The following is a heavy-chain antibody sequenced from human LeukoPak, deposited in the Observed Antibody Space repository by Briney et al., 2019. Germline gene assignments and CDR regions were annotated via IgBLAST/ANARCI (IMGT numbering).Heavy chain of an antibody. V-gene: IGHV1-69*13. J-gene: IGHJ4*02. Sequence: SVKVSCKASGGTYSSYAISWVRQAPGQGLEWMGGIIPIFGTANYAQKFQGRVTITADESTSTANMELSSLRSEDTAVYYCARESSGYLHFVYWGRGTLVTVSS. CDR1: GGTYSSYA. D-gene: IGHD3-22*01. CDR2: IIPIFGTA. CDR3: ARESSGYLHFVY.